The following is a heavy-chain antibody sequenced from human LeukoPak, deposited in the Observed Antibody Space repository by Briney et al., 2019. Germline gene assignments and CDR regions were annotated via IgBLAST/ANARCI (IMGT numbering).Heavy chain of an antibody. CDR1: GFTFSSYE. CDR2: IVGSGYTI. D-gene: IGHD1-26*01. Sequence: GGSLRLSYAASGFTFSSYEMNWVRQAPGKGLEWVSYIVGSGYTIYYADSVKGRFTVSRDNAEKSLYLQMNSLRAEDTAVYYCASPISGSYYAYWGQGTLVTVSS. J-gene: IGHJ4*02. V-gene: IGHV3-48*03. CDR3: ASPISGSYYAY.